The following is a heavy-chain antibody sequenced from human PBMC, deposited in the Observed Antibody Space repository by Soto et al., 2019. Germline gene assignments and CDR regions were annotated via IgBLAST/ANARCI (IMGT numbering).Heavy chain of an antibody. Sequence: ASVKVSCKASGYTFTSYAMHWVRQAPGQRLGWMGWINAGNGNTKYSQKFQGRVTITRDTSASTAYMELSSLRSEDTAVYYCARVGFSGSYNGMDVWGQGTTVTVSS. J-gene: IGHJ6*02. D-gene: IGHD1-26*01. CDR1: GYTFTSYA. V-gene: IGHV1-3*01. CDR3: ARVGFSGSYNGMDV. CDR2: INAGNGNT.